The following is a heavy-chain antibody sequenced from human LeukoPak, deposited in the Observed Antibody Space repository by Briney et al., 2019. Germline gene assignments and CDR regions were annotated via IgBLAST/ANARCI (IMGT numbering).Heavy chain of an antibody. V-gene: IGHV3-21*01. CDR1: GFTFSSYN. J-gene: IGHJ4*02. Sequence: GGSLRLSCVVSGFTFSSYNMNWVRQAPGKGLEWVSSISSSSNYIYYADSVKGRFTISRDNDKNSLYLQMNTLRAEDTAVYYCAKDHGYTAMDYWGQGTLVTVSS. D-gene: IGHD5-18*01. CDR3: AKDHGYTAMDY. CDR2: ISSSSNYI.